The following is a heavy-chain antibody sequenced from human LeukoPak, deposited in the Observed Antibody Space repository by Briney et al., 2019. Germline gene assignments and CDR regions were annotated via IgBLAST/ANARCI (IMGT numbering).Heavy chain of an antibody. CDR2: ISGNGGST. V-gene: IGHV3-23*01. J-gene: IGHJ4*02. D-gene: IGHD2-21*02. Sequence: GGSLRLSCAASGFTFSSYAMSWVRQAPGKGLEWVSGISGNGGSTYYADSVKGRFTISRDNSKDTVYLQMNSLRGVDTAVYYCAKGPHIVVVTAIDNWGQGTLVTVSS. CDR3: AKGPHIVVVTAIDN. CDR1: GFTFSSYA.